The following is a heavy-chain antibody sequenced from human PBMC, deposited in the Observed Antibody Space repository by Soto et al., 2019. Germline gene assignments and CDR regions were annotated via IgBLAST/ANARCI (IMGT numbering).Heavy chain of an antibody. V-gene: IGHV3-23*01. Sequence: GGSLRLSCAASGFTFSSYAMSWVRQAPGKGLEWVSAISGSGGSTYYADSVKGRFTISRDNSKNTLYLQMNSLRAEDTAVYYCAKDLGSGSSGFQYYYYGMDVWGQGTTVTVSS. CDR2: ISGSGGST. D-gene: IGHD3-22*01. CDR3: AKDLGSGSSGFQYYYYGMDV. CDR1: GFTFSSYA. J-gene: IGHJ6*02.